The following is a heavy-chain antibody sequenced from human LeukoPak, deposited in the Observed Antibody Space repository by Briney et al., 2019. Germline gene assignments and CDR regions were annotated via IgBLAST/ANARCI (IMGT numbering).Heavy chain of an antibody. D-gene: IGHD2-15*01. CDR3: TKEHRAYCSDIRCFSADFDY. CDR2: VANDGGNTK. Sequence: SGRSLRLSCVASGVTFSNYGMHWVRQAPGKGLEWVAVVANDGGNTKYYVDSVRGRFTISRDDSKNTLYLQMDSLRDEDTAIYYCTKEHRAYCSDIRCFSADFDYWGQGTLVTVSS. V-gene: IGHV3-30*18. J-gene: IGHJ4*02. CDR1: GVTFSNYG.